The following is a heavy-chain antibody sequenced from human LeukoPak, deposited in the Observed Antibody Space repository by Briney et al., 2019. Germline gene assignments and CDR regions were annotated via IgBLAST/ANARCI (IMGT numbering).Heavy chain of an antibody. D-gene: IGHD6-19*01. CDR3: AKDHKAVAGLPPDY. CDR1: GFTFSSYA. Sequence: GSLRLSCAAAGFTFSSYAMSWVRQAPGKGLEWVSAISGSGGSTYYADSVKGRFTISRDNSKNTLYLQMNSLRAEDTAVYYCAKDHKAVAGLPPDYWGQGTLVTVSS. CDR2: ISGSGGST. J-gene: IGHJ4*02. V-gene: IGHV3-23*01.